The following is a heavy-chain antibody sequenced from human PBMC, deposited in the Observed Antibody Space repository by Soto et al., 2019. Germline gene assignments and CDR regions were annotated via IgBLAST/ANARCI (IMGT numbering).Heavy chain of an antibody. CDR3: AKERYYDILTGPENYYYYYGMDV. Sequence: AGGSLRLSCAASGLTFSDYAMAWVRQDPGKGLEWVSDITGSGGYTFYADSVTGRFTISRDNSKNTLYLQMSSLRAEDTAVYYCAKERYYDILTGPENYYYYYGMDVWGQGTTVTVSS. V-gene: IGHV3-23*01. CDR2: ITGSGGYT. CDR1: GLTFSDYA. D-gene: IGHD3-9*01. J-gene: IGHJ6*02.